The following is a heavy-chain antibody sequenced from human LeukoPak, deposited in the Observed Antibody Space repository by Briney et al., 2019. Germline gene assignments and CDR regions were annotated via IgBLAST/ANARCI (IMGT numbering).Heavy chain of an antibody. J-gene: IGHJ5*02. V-gene: IGHV1-18*01. Sequence: ASVKVSCKASGYTFTSYGISWVRQAPGQGLEWMGWISAYNGNTNYAQKLQGRVTMTTDTSTSTAYMELRSLRSDDTAVYYCARRVSGYYDSSGYLNWFDPWGQGTLVTVSS. CDR1: GYTFTSYG. CDR2: ISAYNGNT. CDR3: ARRVSGYYDSSGYLNWFDP. D-gene: IGHD3-22*01.